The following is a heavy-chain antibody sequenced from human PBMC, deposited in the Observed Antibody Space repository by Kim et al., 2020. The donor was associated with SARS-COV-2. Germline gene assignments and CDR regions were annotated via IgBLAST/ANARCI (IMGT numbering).Heavy chain of an antibody. CDR3: ARSDTAMVKHAFDI. J-gene: IGHJ3*02. Sequence: GGSLRLSCAASGFTFSSYSMNWVRQAPGKGLEWVSSISSSSSYIYYADSVKGRFTISRDNAKNSLYLQMNSLRAEDTAVYYCARSDTAMVKHAFDIWGQGTMVTVSS. CDR1: GFTFSSYS. D-gene: IGHD5-18*01. V-gene: IGHV3-21*01. CDR2: ISSSSSYI.